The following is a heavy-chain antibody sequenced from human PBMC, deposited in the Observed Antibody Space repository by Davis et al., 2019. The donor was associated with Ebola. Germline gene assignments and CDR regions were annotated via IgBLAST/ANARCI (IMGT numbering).Heavy chain of an antibody. CDR3: AKVPVSVYYDSSGYYSGDY. J-gene: IGHJ4*02. V-gene: IGHV3-23*01. D-gene: IGHD3-22*01. CDR1: GFTFSSNP. Sequence: PGGSLRLSCAASGFTFSSNPMSWVRQAPGKGLEWVSGISGSGGSTYYADSVKGRFTISRDNSKNTLYLQMNSLRAEDTAVYYCAKVPVSVYYDSSGYYSGDYWGQGTLVTVSS. CDR2: ISGSGGST.